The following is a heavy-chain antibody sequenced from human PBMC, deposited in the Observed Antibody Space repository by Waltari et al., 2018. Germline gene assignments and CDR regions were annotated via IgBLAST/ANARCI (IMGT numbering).Heavy chain of an antibody. D-gene: IGHD3-22*01. CDR1: GYSISSGYY. Sequence: QVQLQESGPGLVKPSETLSLTCAVSGYSISSGYYWGWIRQPPGKGLEWIGSIYHSGSTYSNPSLKSRVTISVDTSKNQFSLKLSSVTAADTAVYYCARVIRNYYDSSLAFDYWGQGTLVTVSS. J-gene: IGHJ4*02. CDR3: ARVIRNYYDSSLAFDY. CDR2: IYHSGST. V-gene: IGHV4-38-2*01.